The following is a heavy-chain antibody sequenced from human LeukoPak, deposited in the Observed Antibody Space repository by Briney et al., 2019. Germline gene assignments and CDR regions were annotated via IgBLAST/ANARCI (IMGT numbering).Heavy chain of an antibody. D-gene: IGHD6-6*01. CDR2: INWNGGST. Sequence: GGSLRLSCAASGFTFDDYGMSWVRQAPGRGLEWVSGINWNGGSTGYADSVKGRFTISRDNAKNSLYLQMNSLRAEDTALYYCARDRIAARHGNFDYWGQGTLVTVSS. CDR1: GFTFDDYG. J-gene: IGHJ4*02. CDR3: ARDRIAARHGNFDY. V-gene: IGHV3-20*04.